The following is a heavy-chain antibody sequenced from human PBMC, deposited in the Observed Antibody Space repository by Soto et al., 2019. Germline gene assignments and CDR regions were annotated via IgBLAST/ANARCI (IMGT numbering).Heavy chain of an antibody. D-gene: IGHD3-22*01. CDR2: MNPNSGNT. CDR1: GCTFTSYD. Sequence: ASVKVSCKASGCTFTSYDINWVRQATGQGLEWMGWMNPNSGNTGYAQKFQGRVTMTRNTSISTAYMELSSLRSEDTAVYYCAIVYYYDRSGWTNFDYWGQGNLVTASS. J-gene: IGHJ4*02. V-gene: IGHV1-8*01. CDR3: AIVYYYDRSGWTNFDY.